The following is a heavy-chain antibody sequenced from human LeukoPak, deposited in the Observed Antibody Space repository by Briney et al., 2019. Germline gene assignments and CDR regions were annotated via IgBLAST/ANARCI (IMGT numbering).Heavy chain of an antibody. J-gene: IGHJ4*02. D-gene: IGHD2-15*01. CDR2: INPNSGGT. Sequence: ASVKVSCKASGYTFTGYYMHWVRQAPGQGLEWMGWINPNSGGTNYAQKFQGWVTMTRDTSISTAYMELSRLRSDDTAVYHCARDLGYCSGGSCYWGYYFDYWGQGTLVTVSS. CDR3: ARDLGYCSGGSCYWGYYFDY. CDR1: GYTFTGYY. V-gene: IGHV1-2*04.